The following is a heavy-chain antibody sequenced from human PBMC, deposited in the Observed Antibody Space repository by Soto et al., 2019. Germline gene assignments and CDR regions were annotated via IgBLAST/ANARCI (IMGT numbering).Heavy chain of an antibody. J-gene: IGHJ4*02. CDR3: AKEYYYDPSGPYSDLYFDS. Sequence: GGSLRLSCGASGFSFSSYAMSWVRQAPSQGLEWVSSITTRGGRTYYADSVRGRFTISRDNFANALYLEMNSLRAEDTAIYYCAKEYYYDPSGPYSDLYFDSWGQGTLVTVSS. D-gene: IGHD3-22*01. V-gene: IGHV3-23*01. CDR2: ITTRGGRT. CDR1: GFSFSSYA.